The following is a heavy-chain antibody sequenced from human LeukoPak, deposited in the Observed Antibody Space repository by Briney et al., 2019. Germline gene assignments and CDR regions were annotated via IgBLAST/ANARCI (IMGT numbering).Heavy chain of an antibody. CDR1: GGSISSYY. J-gene: IGHJ4*02. V-gene: IGHV4-59*01. CDR3: ARQGGYSSSPDF. Sequence: RASETLSLTCTVSGGSISSYYWSWIRQPPGKGLEWIGYIYYSGSTNYNPSLKSRVTISVDTSKNQFSLKLSSVTAADTAVYYCARQGGYSSSPDFWGRGTLVTVSS. CDR2: IYYSGST. D-gene: IGHD6-13*01.